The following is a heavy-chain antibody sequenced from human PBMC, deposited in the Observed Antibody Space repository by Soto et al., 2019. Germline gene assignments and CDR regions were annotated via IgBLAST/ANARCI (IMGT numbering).Heavy chain of an antibody. Sequence: SQTLSLTCAISGDSVSSNTASWNWIRQSPSRGPEWLGRTYFRSKWYNDYAVSVKSRIIISPDTSNNQFSLQLNSVTPEDTAVYFCAKGDNLGPKTGYAFDPWGQGIMVTVSS. CDR1: GDSVSSNTAS. CDR3: AKGDNLGPKTGYAFDP. J-gene: IGHJ5*02. V-gene: IGHV6-1*01. D-gene: IGHD5-12*01. CDR2: TYFRSKWYN.